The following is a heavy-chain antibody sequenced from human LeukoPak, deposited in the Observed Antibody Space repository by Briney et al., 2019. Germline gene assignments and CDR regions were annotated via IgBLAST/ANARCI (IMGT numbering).Heavy chain of an antibody. D-gene: IGHD3-10*01. V-gene: IGHV3-23*01. CDR3: AKDRVMVRGGTQDY. CDR1: GFTFSSYA. Sequence: GGSLRVSCAACGFTFSSYAGSWVRQARGKGLEWVSAISGSGGSTYYADSVKGRFTISRDNSKNTLYLQMNSLRAEDTAVYYCAKDRVMVRGGTQDYWGQGTLVTVSS. J-gene: IGHJ4*02. CDR2: ISGSGGST.